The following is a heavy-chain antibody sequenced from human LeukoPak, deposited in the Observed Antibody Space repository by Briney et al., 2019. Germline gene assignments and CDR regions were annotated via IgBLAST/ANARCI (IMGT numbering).Heavy chain of an antibody. Sequence: SETLSLTCAVYGGSFSGYYWSWIRQPPGKGLEWIGEINHSGSTNYNPSLKSRVTISVDTSKNQFSLKLSSVTAADTAVYYCASLVRGVIKIGYYWGQGTLVSVSS. D-gene: IGHD3-10*01. CDR2: INHSGST. V-gene: IGHV4-34*01. J-gene: IGHJ4*02. CDR1: GGSFSGYY. CDR3: ASLVRGVIKIGYY.